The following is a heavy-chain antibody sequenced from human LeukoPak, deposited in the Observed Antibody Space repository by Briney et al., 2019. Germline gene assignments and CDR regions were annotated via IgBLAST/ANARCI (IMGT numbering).Heavy chain of an antibody. D-gene: IGHD6-19*01. V-gene: IGHV3-23*01. CDR3: ANGGSIAVATPLDY. J-gene: IGHJ4*02. CDR2: LSGSGGST. CDR1: GFTFSSFA. Sequence: GGSLRLSCAASGFTFSSFAMSWVRQAPGKGLEWVSGLSGSGGSTYYADSVKGRFTISRDNSKNTLYLQMTSLRAEDMAVYYCANGGSIAVATPLDYWGQGTLVTVSS.